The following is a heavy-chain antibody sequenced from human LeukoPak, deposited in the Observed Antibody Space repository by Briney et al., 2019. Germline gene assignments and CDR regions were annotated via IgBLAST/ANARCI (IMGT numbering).Heavy chain of an antibody. CDR3: ARHAGGYDPPDY. CDR2: IYPGDSDT. J-gene: IGHJ4*02. V-gene: IGHV5-51*01. D-gene: IGHD5-12*01. CDR1: GYSITSYW. Sequence: GESLKISCKGSGYSITSYWICWLRQMPGKGLEGMGIIYPGDSDTRYSPSFQAQVTISADKSISTAYLQWSSLKASDTAMYCCARHAGGYDPPDYWGQGTLATVSS.